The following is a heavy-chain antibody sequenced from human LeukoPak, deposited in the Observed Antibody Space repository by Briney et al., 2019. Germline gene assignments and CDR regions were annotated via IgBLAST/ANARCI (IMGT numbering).Heavy chain of an antibody. J-gene: IGHJ6*02. CDR1: GFTFNNYG. Sequence: GGSLRLSCAASGFTFNNYGMHWVRRAPGKGLEWMALIWYDGSNKYYADSVKGRFTISRDNSKNTLYLQMNSLRAEDTAVYYCSREYFDWSRNYYYGMDVWGQGTTVTVSS. V-gene: IGHV3-33*01. CDR3: SREYFDWSRNYYYGMDV. CDR2: IWYDGSNK. D-gene: IGHD3-9*01.